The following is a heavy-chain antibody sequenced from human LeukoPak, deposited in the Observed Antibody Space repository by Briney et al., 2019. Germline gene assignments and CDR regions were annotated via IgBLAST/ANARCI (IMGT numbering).Heavy chain of an antibody. CDR3: AKGKVPFTRLDY. CDR2: ISGSGGST. CDR1: GFTFSGYA. V-gene: IGHV3-23*01. J-gene: IGHJ4*02. D-gene: IGHD3-10*01. Sequence: GGSLRLSCAASGFTFSGYAMSWVRQAPGKGLEWVSAISGSGGSTYYADSVKGRFTISRDNSKNTLYLQMNSLRAEDTAVYYCAKGKVPFTRLDYWGQGTLVTVSS.